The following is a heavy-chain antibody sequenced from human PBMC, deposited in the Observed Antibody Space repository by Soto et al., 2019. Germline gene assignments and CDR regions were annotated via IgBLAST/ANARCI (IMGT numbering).Heavy chain of an antibody. V-gene: IGHV1-58*02. J-gene: IGHJ4*02. CDR2: IVVGSGNK. Sequence: ASVKVSCKASGFTFTSAAMQWMRQARGQRLEWIGWIVVGSGNKNYAQKFQERVTITRDMSTSTAYMELSSLRSYITALYYCAADYYGSGSYYNVHWGQGTLVTVSS. CDR3: AADYYGSGSYYNVH. CDR1: GFTFTSAA. D-gene: IGHD3-10*01.